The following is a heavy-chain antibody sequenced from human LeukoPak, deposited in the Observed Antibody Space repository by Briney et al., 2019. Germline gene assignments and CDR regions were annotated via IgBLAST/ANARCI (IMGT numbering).Heavy chain of an antibody. CDR1: GGSISSGGYS. D-gene: IGHD6-13*01. V-gene: IGHV4-30-2*03. CDR3: ASGRIAAAGKGRYFDF. Sequence: SETLSLTCAVSGGSISSGGYSWSWIRQPPGKGLEWIGDIYYSGSTYYNPSLKSRVTISVDTSKNQFSLKLSSVTAADTAVYYCASGRIAAAGKGRYFDFWGRGTQVTVSS. J-gene: IGHJ2*01. CDR2: IYYSGST.